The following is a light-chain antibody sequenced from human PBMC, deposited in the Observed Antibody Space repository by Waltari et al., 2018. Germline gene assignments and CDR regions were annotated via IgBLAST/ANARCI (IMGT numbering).Light chain of an antibody. CDR2: DVS. Sequence: EIVLIQSPGTLSLSPGERATLSCRASQSVGTSVTWYQQKPGQAPRLLIYDVSSRATAIPDRFSGSGSGTDFTLTISSLEPEDFAVYYCHQRSSWPRTFGQGTKVELK. V-gene: IGKV3-11*01. CDR1: QSVGTS. J-gene: IGKJ1*01. CDR3: HQRSSWPRT.